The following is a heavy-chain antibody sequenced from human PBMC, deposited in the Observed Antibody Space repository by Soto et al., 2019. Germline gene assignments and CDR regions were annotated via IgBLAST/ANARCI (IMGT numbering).Heavy chain of an antibody. CDR2: IGPGSGAT. Sequence: ASVKVSCKASGYTFTGHYLHWVRQAPEQGAEWIGEIGPGSGATRYAQKCQGRVTMTRDMSISTVYIELNNLRPHDRAVYYFGRGPSGQIVVCYRRQRRPVTLSS. D-gene: IGHD3-16*01. J-gene: IGHJ4*02. CDR1: GYTFTGHY. V-gene: IGHV1-2*02. CDR3: GRGPSGQIVVCY.